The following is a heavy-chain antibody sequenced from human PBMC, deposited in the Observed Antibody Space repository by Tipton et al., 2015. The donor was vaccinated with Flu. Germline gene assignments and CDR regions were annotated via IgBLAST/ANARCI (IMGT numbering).Heavy chain of an antibody. J-gene: IGHJ4*02. CDR3: AKVIPEKVSGLDY. Sequence: SLRLSCAASGFTFSIYAMSGVRQAPGKRLEWISDISGGGGGTYYADSVKGRFTISRDNSKNMLYLRMNSLSAEDTAIYYCAKVIPEKVSGLDYWGQGTLVTVSS. CDR1: GFTFSIYA. V-gene: IGHV3-23*01. D-gene: IGHD5/OR15-5a*01. CDR2: ISGGGGGT.